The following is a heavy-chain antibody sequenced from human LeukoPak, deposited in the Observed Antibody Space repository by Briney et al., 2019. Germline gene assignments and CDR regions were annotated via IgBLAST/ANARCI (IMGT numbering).Heavy chain of an antibody. J-gene: IGHJ3*02. Sequence: SETLSLTCTDSGGSMNSTYHHWGWIRQPPGKGLEWIGSIYYSGRTYYNPSLKSRVTISVDTSKNQFSLRVNSVTAADTAVYYCARRSLGWDAIDTWGQGTMVTVSS. CDR1: GGSMNSTYHH. CDR3: ARRSLGWDAIDT. V-gene: IGHV4-39*01. CDR2: IYYSGRT. D-gene: IGHD4-23*01.